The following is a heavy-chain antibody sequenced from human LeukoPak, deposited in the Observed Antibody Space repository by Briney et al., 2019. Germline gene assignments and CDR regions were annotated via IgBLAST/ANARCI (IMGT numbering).Heavy chain of an antibody. CDR2: MKADGSEI. Sequence: GGSLRLSCAASGFTFSTYWMTWVRQAPGKGLEWVANMKADGSEIHYVDSVKGRFTISRDNAKNSLYLQMNYLRAEDTAVYYCARPAYTAAYDLWGQGTMVTVSS. V-gene: IGHV3-7*01. CDR3: ARPAYTAAYDL. J-gene: IGHJ3*01. D-gene: IGHD3-16*01. CDR1: GFTFSTYW.